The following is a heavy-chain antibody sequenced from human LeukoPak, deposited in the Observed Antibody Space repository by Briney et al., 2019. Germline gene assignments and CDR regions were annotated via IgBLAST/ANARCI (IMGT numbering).Heavy chain of an antibody. V-gene: IGHV3-48*04. CDR3: AELGITMIGGV. J-gene: IGHJ6*04. CDR1: GFTFSTYS. D-gene: IGHD3-10*02. CDR2: ISSSGSLI. Sequence: GGSLRLSCAAPGFTFSTYSMNWVRQAPGKGLEWVSYISSSGSLIHDSDSVKGRFTISRDNAKNSLYLQMNSLRAEDTAVYYCAELGITMIGGVWGKGTTVTISS.